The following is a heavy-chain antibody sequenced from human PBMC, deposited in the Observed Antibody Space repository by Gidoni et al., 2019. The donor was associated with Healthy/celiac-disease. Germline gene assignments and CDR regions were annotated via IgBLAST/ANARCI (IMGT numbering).Heavy chain of an antibody. Sequence: QVQLVQSGAEVKKPGSSVKVSCTASGGTFSSYAISWVRQDPGQGLEWMGGNIHSLVTANYAKKFQGRVTITAYESTNTAYMELSSLRSEDTAVYYCATSYYYGSGSYYRYSYGQGALDYWGQGTLVTVSS. CDR2: NIHSLVTA. D-gene: IGHD3-10*01. CDR1: GGTFSSYA. V-gene: IGHV1-69*01. J-gene: IGHJ4*02. CDR3: ATSYYYGSGSYYRYSYGQGALDY.